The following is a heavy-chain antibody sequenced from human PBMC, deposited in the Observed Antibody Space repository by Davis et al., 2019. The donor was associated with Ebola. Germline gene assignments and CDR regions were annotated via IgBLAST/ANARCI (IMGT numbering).Heavy chain of an antibody. D-gene: IGHD3-10*01. J-gene: IGHJ5*02. Sequence: PSETLSLTCTVSGGSISSYYWSWIRQPPGKGLEWIGSIYYSGSTYYNPSLKSRVTISVDTSKNQFSLKLSSVTAADTAVYYCARPSGGGWFDPWGQGTLVTVSS. CDR1: GGSISSYY. CDR2: IYYSGST. CDR3: ARPSGGGWFDP. V-gene: IGHV4-59*05.